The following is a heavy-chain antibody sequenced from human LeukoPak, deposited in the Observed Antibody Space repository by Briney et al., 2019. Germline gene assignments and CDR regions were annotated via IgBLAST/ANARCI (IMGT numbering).Heavy chain of an antibody. V-gene: IGHV1-46*01. Sequence: ASVKVSCKTSGYTFIDYYLHWVRQAPGQSFEYMGIINPAGGSTSYHHKFQDRVTMTGEASTSTIYMELRSLTFEDTAVYYCARGQLGPTSAPFDSWGQGTLVTVSS. D-gene: IGHD1-26*01. CDR2: INPAGGST. CDR1: GYTFIDYY. CDR3: ARGQLGPTSAPFDS. J-gene: IGHJ4*02.